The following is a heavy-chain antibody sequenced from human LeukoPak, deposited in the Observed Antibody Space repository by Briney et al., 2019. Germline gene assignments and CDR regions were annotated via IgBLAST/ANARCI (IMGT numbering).Heavy chain of an antibody. Sequence: GASVKVSCTASGYTFTSYDINWVRQATGQGLEWMGWMNPNSGNTGYAQKFQGRVTMTRNTSISTAYMELSSLRSEDTAVYYCARAKTPNTWGIVGATDVDYWGQGTLVTVSS. CDR3: ARAKTPNTWGIVGATDVDY. CDR2: MNPNSGNT. CDR1: GYTFTSYD. V-gene: IGHV1-8*01. D-gene: IGHD1-26*01. J-gene: IGHJ4*02.